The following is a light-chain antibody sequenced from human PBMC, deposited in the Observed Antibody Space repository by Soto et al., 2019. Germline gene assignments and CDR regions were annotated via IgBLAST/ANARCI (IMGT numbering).Light chain of an antibody. V-gene: IGKV3-15*01. CDR1: QSVNTN. CDR3: QQYSNWPPYT. CDR2: AAS. J-gene: IGKJ2*01. Sequence: EIVMTQSPGTLSVSPGERATLSCRASQSVNTNSAWYQQKPGQAPRLLIYAASTRAPDIPARFRGSGSGTEFILNISRLQSEDFAVYYCQQYSNWPPYTLGQGTQLEI.